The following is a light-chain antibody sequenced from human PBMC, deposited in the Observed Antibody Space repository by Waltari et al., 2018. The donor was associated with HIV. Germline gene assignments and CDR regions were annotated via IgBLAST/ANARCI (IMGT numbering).Light chain of an antibody. CDR1: QSVGSN. V-gene: IGKV3-15*01. CDR2: GAF. Sequence: ETVMTQSPATLSVSPGERATLSRRASQSVGSNLAWYQQKPGQAPRLLVYGAFTRATGIPARFSGSGSGTEFTLTISSLQSEDFAVYSCQQYHNWPLTFGGGTKVEIK. CDR3: QQYHNWPLT. J-gene: IGKJ4*01.